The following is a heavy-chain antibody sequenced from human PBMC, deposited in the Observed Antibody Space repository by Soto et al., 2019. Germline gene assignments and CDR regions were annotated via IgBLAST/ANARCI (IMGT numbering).Heavy chain of an antibody. D-gene: IGHD3-22*01. CDR2: IIPILGIA. V-gene: IGHV1-69*04. J-gene: IGHJ4*02. CDR1: GGTFSSYT. CDR3: ARDPTLKYDSSGYYPSDY. Sequence: SVKVSCKASGGTFSSYTINWVRPAPGQGLEWMGRIIPILGIANYAQKFQGRVTITADKFTSTAYMELSSLRSEDTAVYYCARDPTLKYDSSGYYPSDYWGQGTLVTVSS.